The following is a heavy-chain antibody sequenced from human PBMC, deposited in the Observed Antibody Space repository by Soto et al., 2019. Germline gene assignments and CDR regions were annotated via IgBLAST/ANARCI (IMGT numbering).Heavy chain of an antibody. Sequence: SGGSLRLSCSASGFTFSSYAMHWVRQAPGKGLEYVSAISSNGGSTYYADSVKGRLTISRDNSKNTLYLQMSSLRAEDTAVYYCVKDPGADYYDSSGPFDYWGQGTLVTVSS. CDR2: ISSNGGST. J-gene: IGHJ4*02. V-gene: IGHV3-64D*06. D-gene: IGHD3-22*01. CDR1: GFTFSSYA. CDR3: VKDPGADYYDSSGPFDY.